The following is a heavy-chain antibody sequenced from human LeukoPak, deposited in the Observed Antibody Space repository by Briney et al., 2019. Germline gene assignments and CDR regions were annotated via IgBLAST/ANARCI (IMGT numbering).Heavy chain of an antibody. J-gene: IGHJ3*02. Sequence: GGFLRLSCIGSGFTFDDYAMHWVRQVPGKGLEWVSGISWASGSLAYADSVKGRFTISRDNAKNSLYLQMNSLRAEDMALYYCAREHDAFDIWGQGTMVTVSS. CDR3: AREHDAFDI. V-gene: IGHV3-9*03. CDR2: ISWASGSL. D-gene: IGHD1-26*01. CDR1: GFTFDDYA.